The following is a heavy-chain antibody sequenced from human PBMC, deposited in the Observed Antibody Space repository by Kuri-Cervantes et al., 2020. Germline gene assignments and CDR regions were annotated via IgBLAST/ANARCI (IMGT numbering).Heavy chain of an antibody. CDR3: ARDETSVTTSNWYFDL. V-gene: IGHV4-38-2*02. CDR1: GYSISSSNW. J-gene: IGHJ2*01. D-gene: IGHD4-17*01. CDR2: IYHSGST. Sequence: SETLSLTCAVSGYSISSSNWWGWIRQPPGKGLEWIGGIYHSGSTYYNPSLKSRVTISVDTSKNQFSLKLTYVTTADTAMYYCARDETSVTTSNWYFDLWGRGTLVTVSS.